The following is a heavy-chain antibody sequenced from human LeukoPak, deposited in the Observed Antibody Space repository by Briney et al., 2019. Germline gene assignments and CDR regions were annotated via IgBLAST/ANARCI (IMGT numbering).Heavy chain of an antibody. D-gene: IGHD2-2*01. J-gene: IGHJ6*03. V-gene: IGHV3-30*02. CDR1: GFTFSSYG. Sequence: GGSLRLSCAASGFTFSSYGMHWVRQAPGKGLEWVAFIRYDGSNKYYADSVKGRFTISRDNSKNTLYLQMNSLRAEDTAVYYCAKDGLSSSTSSYYCMDVWGKGTTVTVSS. CDR2: IRYDGSNK. CDR3: AKDGLSSSTSSYYCMDV.